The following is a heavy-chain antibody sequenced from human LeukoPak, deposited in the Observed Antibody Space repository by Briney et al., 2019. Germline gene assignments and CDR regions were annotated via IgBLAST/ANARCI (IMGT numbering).Heavy chain of an antibody. CDR1: GFTFDDYA. CDR2: ISWNSGSI. V-gene: IGHV3-9*01. Sequence: GGSLRLSCAASGFTFDDYAMHWVRQAPGKGLEWVSGISWNSGSIGYADFVKGRFTISRDNAKNSLYLQMNSLRAEDTALYYCAKGSPTVTTFDYWGQGTLVTVSS. D-gene: IGHD4-17*01. CDR3: AKGSPTVTTFDY. J-gene: IGHJ4*02.